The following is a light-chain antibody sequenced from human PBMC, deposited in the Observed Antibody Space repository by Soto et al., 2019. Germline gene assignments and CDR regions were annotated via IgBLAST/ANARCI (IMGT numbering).Light chain of an antibody. Sequence: QSVLTQPPSVSGAPGQRVTISCTGTSSNIGAGQDVHWYRQLPGAAPKFLISDSNNRASGVPDRFSVSKSGASASLAITGLRAEDEGDYFCQSYGTSLSGLYVFGTGTKV. CDR3: QSYGTSLSGLYV. CDR2: DSN. J-gene: IGLJ1*01. V-gene: IGLV1-40*01. CDR1: SSNIGAGQD.